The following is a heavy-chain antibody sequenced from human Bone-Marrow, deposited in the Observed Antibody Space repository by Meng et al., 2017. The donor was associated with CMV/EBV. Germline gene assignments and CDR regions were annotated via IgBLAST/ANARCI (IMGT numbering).Heavy chain of an antibody. CDR2: INHSGSI. Sequence: SETLSLTCAVYSGSFSGYYWSWIRQPPGKGLEWIGEINHSGSIKYNPSLKSRVTISVDTSKNQFSLKLSSVTAADTAMYYCARDRGPGRPLGHWFDPWGQGTLVTVSS. CDR3: ARDRGPGRPLGHWFDP. J-gene: IGHJ5*02. V-gene: IGHV4-34*01. D-gene: IGHD6-6*01. CDR1: SGSFSGYY.